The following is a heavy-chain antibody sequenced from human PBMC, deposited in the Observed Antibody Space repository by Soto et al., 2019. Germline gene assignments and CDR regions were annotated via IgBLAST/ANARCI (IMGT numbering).Heavy chain of an antibody. Sequence: ASVKVSCKAIGYTSSSYGISWVRQVPGQGLEWMGWISAFNGDTKYAQNFQGRVAITRDPSTSTAHMELRSLRSDDAAVYFCATKEDNKDDQPYYSGMDVWGQGTTVTVSS. V-gene: IGHV1-18*04. CDR3: ATKEDNKDDQPYYSGMDV. J-gene: IGHJ6*02. D-gene: IGHD1-1*01. CDR1: GYTSSSYG. CDR2: ISAFNGDT.